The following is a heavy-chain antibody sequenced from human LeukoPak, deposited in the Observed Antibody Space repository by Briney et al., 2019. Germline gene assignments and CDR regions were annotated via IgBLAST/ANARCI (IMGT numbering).Heavy chain of an antibody. CDR2: INHSGST. Sequence: SETLSLTCTVSGGSISSSNYYWDWIRQPPGKGLEWIGEINHSGSTNYNPSLKSRVTISVDTSKNQFSLKLSSVTAADTAVYYCARGRGYSSSWYRNPNIAEYFQHWGQGTLVTVSS. J-gene: IGHJ1*01. D-gene: IGHD6-13*01. CDR3: ARGRGYSSSWYRNPNIAEYFQH. CDR1: GGSISSSNYY. V-gene: IGHV4-39*07.